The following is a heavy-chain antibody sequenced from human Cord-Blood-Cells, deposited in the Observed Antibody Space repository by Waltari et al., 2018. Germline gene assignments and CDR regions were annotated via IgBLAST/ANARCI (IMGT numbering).Heavy chain of an antibody. D-gene: IGHD6-13*01. J-gene: IGHJ4*02. CDR2: INHSRST. CDR3: ARSLQNIAAAGSFDY. Sequence: QVQLQQWGAGLLKSSETLSLTCAVYGGSFSGYYWSWIRQPPGKGLEWIGEINHSRSTNYDPSLKSRVTISVDTSKNQFSLKLSSVTAADTAVYYCARSLQNIAAAGSFDYWGQGTLVTVSS. CDR1: GGSFSGYY. V-gene: IGHV4-34*01.